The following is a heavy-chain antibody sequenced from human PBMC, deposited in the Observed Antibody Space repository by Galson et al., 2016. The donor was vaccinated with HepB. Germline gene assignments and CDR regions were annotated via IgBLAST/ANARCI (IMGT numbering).Heavy chain of an antibody. J-gene: IGHJ4*02. Sequence: SLRLSCAASGFTFSSYAMRWVRQAPGKGLEWVSAISGSDGSTYYADSVNGRFTIFRDNSKNTLYLQMNSRSDEDTAVYYCAKGQQLAYFDYWGQGTLVTVSS. CDR1: GFTFSSYA. CDR3: AKGQQLAYFDY. V-gene: IGHV3-23*01. CDR2: ISGSDGST. D-gene: IGHD6-13*01.